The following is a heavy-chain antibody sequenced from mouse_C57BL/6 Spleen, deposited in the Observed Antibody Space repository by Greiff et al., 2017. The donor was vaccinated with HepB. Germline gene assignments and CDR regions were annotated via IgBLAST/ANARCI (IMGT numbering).Heavy chain of an antibody. D-gene: IGHD1-1*01. Sequence: QVQLQQSGAELVKPGASVKLSCKASGYTFTSYWMQWVKQRPGQGLEWIGEIDPSDSYTNYNQKFKGKATLTVDTSSSTAYMQLSSLTSEDSAVYYCATRWDYYGSTLYAMDYWGQGTSVTVSS. CDR1: GYTFTSYW. J-gene: IGHJ4*01. CDR3: ATRWDYYGSTLYAMDY. CDR2: IDPSDSYT. V-gene: IGHV1-50*01.